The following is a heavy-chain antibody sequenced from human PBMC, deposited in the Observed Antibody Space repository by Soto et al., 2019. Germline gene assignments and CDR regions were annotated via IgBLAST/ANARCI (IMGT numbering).Heavy chain of an antibody. Sequence: GGSLRLSCAASGSTFSSYGMHWVRQAPGKGLEWVAVISYDGSNKYYADSVKGRFTISRDNSKNTLYLQMNSLRAEDTAVYYCAKDVAVRGVMGLCAFDIWGQGTMVTVSS. V-gene: IGHV3-30*18. CDR2: ISYDGSNK. CDR1: GSTFSSYG. CDR3: AKDVAVRGVMGLCAFDI. J-gene: IGHJ3*02. D-gene: IGHD3-10*01.